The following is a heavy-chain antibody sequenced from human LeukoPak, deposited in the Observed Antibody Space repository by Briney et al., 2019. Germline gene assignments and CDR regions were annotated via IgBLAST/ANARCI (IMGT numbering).Heavy chain of an antibody. CDR3: ARGDYYDSSGAAD. CDR2: INHSGST. CDR1: GGSFSGYY. V-gene: IGHV4-34*01. J-gene: IGHJ4*02. D-gene: IGHD3-22*01. Sequence: SETLSLTCAVYGGSFSGYYWSWIRQPPGKGLEWIGEINHSGSTNYNPSLKSRVTISVDTSKNQFSLKLSSVTAADTAVYYCARGDYYDSSGAADWGQGTLVTVSS.